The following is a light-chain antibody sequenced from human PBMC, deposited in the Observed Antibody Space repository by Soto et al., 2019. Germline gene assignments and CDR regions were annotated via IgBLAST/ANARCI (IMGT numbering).Light chain of an antibody. CDR1: QSLSSN. CDR2: GAS. CDR3: QQYGRSIT. Sequence: IVKTQSPVSLCVSPGESGPFFCRASQSLSSNLAWYQQKPGQAPRLLIYGASTRATGIPARFSGSGSGTEFTLTISSLQSEDFAVFYCQQYGRSITFGQGTGLEI. V-gene: IGKV3-15*01. J-gene: IGKJ5*01.